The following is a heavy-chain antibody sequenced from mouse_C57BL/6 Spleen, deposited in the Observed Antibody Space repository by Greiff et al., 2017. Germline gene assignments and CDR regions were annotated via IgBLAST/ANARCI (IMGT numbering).Heavy chain of an antibody. D-gene: IGHD2-12*01. V-gene: IGHV1-61*01. CDR3: ARRGLLYFYLDY. CDR1: GYTFTSYW. CDR2: IYPSDSET. J-gene: IGHJ2*01. Sequence: VQLQQPGAELVRPGSSVKLSCKASGYTFTSYWMDWVKQRPGQGLEWIGNIYPSDSETHYNQKFKDKATLTVDKSSSTAYMQLSSLTSEDSAVYYCARRGLLYFYLDYWGQGTTLTVSS.